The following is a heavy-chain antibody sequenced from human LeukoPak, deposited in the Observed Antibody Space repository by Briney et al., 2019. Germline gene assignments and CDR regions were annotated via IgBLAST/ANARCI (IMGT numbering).Heavy chain of an antibody. Sequence: SETLSLTCTVSGGSISSGGYYWSWIRQHPGKGLEWIGYIYYSGSTNYNPSLKSRVTISVDTSKNQFSLKLSSVTAADTAVYYCARSDYYGSGSYPTSFFDYWGQGTLVTVSS. CDR1: GGSISSGGYY. D-gene: IGHD3-10*01. CDR3: ARSDYYGSGSYPTSFFDY. J-gene: IGHJ4*02. CDR2: IYYSGST. V-gene: IGHV4-61*08.